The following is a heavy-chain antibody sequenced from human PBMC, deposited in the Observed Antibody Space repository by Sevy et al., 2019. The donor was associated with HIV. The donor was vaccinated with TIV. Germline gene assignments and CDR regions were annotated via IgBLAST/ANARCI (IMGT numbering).Heavy chain of an antibody. CDR2: MKTSGST. J-gene: IGHJ4*02. Sequence: SQTLSLTCTVSGDSVSNTNYYWSWIRQPAGKGLEWIGRMKTSGSTNYNPSLKSRVTIPVDTSKNQFSLKLSSVTAADTAVYYCARWNYYDSRGFSSFDYWGQGTLVTVSS. V-gene: IGHV4-61*02. CDR1: GDSVSNTNYY. D-gene: IGHD3-22*01. CDR3: ARWNYYDSRGFSSFDY.